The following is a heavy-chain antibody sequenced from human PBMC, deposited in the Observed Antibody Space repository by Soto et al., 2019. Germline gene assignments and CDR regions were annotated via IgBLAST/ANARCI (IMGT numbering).Heavy chain of an antibody. CDR1: GGSISSGGYS. J-gene: IGHJ4*02. D-gene: IGHD3-9*01. CDR3: ARGAYDILTGHQGGFDY. CDR2: IYHSGST. Sequence: TSETLSLTCAVSGGSISSGGYSWSWIRQPPGKGLEWIGYIYHSGSTYYNPSLKSRVTISVDRSKNQFSLKLSSVTAADTAVYYCARGAYDILTGHQGGFDYWGQGTLVTVSS. V-gene: IGHV4-30-2*01.